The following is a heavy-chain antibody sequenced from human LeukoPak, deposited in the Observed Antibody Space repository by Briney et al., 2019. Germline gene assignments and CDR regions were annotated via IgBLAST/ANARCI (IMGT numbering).Heavy chain of an antibody. CDR1: GFTFTTYW. CDR2: TSNDGSNK. Sequence: GGSLRLSCAASGFTFTTYWMHWVRQAPGQGLEWVSLTSNDGSNKCYAVSVKGRFTISRDNTRNTLYLQMNSLRTEDTAVYYCAKDMGYTFGHAFDYWGQGTLVTVSS. J-gene: IGHJ4*02. D-gene: IGHD5-18*01. CDR3: AKDMGYTFGHAFDY. V-gene: IGHV3-30*18.